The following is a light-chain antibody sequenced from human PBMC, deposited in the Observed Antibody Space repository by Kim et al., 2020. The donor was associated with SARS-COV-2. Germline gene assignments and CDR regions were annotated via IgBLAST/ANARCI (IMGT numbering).Light chain of an antibody. J-gene: IGKJ4*01. Sequence: DIVMTQSPLSLPVTPGEAASITCRSSRSPLHSDGYNYVDWYVQKPGHSPQLLITLASNRASGVPDRFSGSGSGTDFTLEISRVEAEDAGLYYCMQTLHPPLSFGGGTKVDIK. V-gene: IGKV2-28*01. CDR1: RSPLHSDGYNY. CDR2: LAS. CDR3: MQTLHPPLS.